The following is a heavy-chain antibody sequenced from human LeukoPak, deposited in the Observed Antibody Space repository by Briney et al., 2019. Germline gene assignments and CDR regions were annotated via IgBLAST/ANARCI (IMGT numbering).Heavy chain of an antibody. CDR2: ISWDGGST. D-gene: IGHD1-7*01. J-gene: IGHJ4*02. V-gene: IGHV3-43D*03. CDR1: GFTFDDYA. Sequence: PGGSLRLSCAASGFTFDDYAMHWVRQVPGKGLEWVSFISWDGGSTYYADSVKGRFTISRDNAKNSLYLQMNSLRVEDTALYHCARKGLGGELGGFDSWGQGTLVTVSS. CDR3: ARKGLGGELGGFDS.